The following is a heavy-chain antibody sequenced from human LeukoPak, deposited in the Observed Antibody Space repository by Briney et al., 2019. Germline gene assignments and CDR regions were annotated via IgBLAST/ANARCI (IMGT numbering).Heavy chain of an antibody. CDR3: ARHPHYYFDNSAR. CDR2: MFYSGNT. V-gene: IGHV4-39*01. Sequence: SETLSLTCTVSGDSFRTSNSYWGWIRQPPGKGLEWLGSMFYSGNTYYHSSLKSRLPISVDTYKNQLSLRLSSVTAADTAVYYCARHPHYYFDNSARWGQGSMVTVRS. D-gene: IGHD3-22*01. J-gene: IGHJ4*02. CDR1: GDSFRTSNSY.